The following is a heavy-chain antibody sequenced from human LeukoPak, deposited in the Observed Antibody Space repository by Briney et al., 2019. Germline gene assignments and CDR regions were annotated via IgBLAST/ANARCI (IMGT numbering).Heavy chain of an antibody. CDR1: GGSISSSSYY. CDR2: IYTSGST. Sequence: PSETLSLTCTVSGGSISSSSYYWSWIRQPAGKGLEWIGRIYTSGSTNYNPSLKSRVTISVDTSKNQFSLKLSSVTAADTAVYYCARGEWLAYYFDYWGQGTLVTVSS. D-gene: IGHD6-19*01. V-gene: IGHV4-61*02. CDR3: ARGEWLAYYFDY. J-gene: IGHJ4*02.